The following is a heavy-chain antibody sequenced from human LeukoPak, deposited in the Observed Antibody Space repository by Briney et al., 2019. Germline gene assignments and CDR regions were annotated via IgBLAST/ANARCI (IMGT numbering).Heavy chain of an antibody. CDR1: GYTFTSYA. V-gene: IGHV7-4-1*02. Sequence: ASVKVSCKASGYTFTSYAMNWVRQAPGQGLEWMGWINTNTGNPTYAQGFTGRFVFSLDTSVSTAYLQISSLKAEDTAVYYCARDWTRSSGWSSGGFDPWGQGTLVTVSS. J-gene: IGHJ5*02. D-gene: IGHD6-19*01. CDR2: INTNTGNP. CDR3: ARDWTRSSGWSSGGFDP.